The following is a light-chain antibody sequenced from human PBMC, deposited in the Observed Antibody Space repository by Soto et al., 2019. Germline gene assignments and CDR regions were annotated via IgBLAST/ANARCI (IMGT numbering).Light chain of an antibody. J-gene: IGKJ3*01. CDR1: QSIYNY. CDR3: QQSYSTPFT. CDR2: APS. V-gene: IGKV1-39*01. Sequence: DIQMTQSPSSLSASVGDRVTITCRASQSIYNYVNWYQQRPGKAPKLLMYAPSTSQNGVPSRFSGSGSGTDFTLTISSLQPEDFAIYYCQQSYSTPFTFGPGTTLEIK.